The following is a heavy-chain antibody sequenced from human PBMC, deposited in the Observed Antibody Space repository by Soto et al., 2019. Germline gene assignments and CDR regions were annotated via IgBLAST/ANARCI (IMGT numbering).Heavy chain of an antibody. D-gene: IGHD6-13*01. CDR2: TYSSGST. V-gene: IGHV4-4*07. Sequence: PSETLSLTCTVSGGSISNYYWSWIRQPAGKGLEWIGRTYSSGSTSYNPSLKSRVTMSVDTSKNQFSLKLSSVTAADTAVYYCARAWAATGKGWFDPWGQGTLVTVSS. J-gene: IGHJ5*02. CDR1: GGSISNYY. CDR3: ARAWAATGKGWFDP.